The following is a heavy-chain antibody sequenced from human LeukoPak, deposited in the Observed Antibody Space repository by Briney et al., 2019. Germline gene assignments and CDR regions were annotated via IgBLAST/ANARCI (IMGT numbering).Heavy chain of an antibody. J-gene: IGHJ5*02. V-gene: IGHV4-34*01. CDR3: ASGQVPAARGYNWFDP. D-gene: IGHD2-2*01. CDR1: GWSFNDYY. CDR2: INARGDT. Sequence: KPSETLSLTCAVYGWSFNDYYWNWIRQPPGQGLEWIGEINARGDTNYHPSLKSRITISVDTSKKQFSMRLTSMIAADTALYCCASGQVPAARGYNWFDPWGQATLVTVSS.